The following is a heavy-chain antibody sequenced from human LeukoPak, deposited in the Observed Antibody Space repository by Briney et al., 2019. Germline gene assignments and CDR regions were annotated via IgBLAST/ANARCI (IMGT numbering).Heavy chain of an antibody. CDR2: IWYDGSNK. CDR3: AKGPRITIFGVVTTNFDY. D-gene: IGHD3-3*01. Sequence: HTGGSLRLSCAASGFIVSSKYMSWVRQAPGKGLEWVAVIWYDGSNKYYADSVKGRFTISRGNSKNTLYLQMNSLRAEDTAVYYCAKGPRITIFGVVTTNFDYWGQGTLVTVSS. CDR1: GFIVSSKY. V-gene: IGHV3-33*06. J-gene: IGHJ4*02.